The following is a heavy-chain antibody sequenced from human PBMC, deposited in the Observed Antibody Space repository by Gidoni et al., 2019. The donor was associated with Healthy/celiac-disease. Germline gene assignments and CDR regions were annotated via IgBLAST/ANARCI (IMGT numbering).Heavy chain of an antibody. Sequence: QVQLVQSGAEVKKPGSSVKVSFTASCCPFSSHAFSWVRQAPGQGRGWMGGIIPIFGTVNYAQKFQGRVTITADESTITAFMELSGLRSEDTAVYYCARGTVHDYGAENWFDPWGQGTLVTVSS. CDR2: IIPIFGTV. J-gene: IGHJ5*02. CDR1: CCPFSSHA. CDR3: ARGTVHDYGAENWFDP. D-gene: IGHD4-17*01. V-gene: IGHV1-69*01.